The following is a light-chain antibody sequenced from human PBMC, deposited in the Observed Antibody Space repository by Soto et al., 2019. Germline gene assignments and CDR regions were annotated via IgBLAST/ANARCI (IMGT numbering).Light chain of an antibody. V-gene: IGLV2-14*01. J-gene: IGLJ1*01. Sequence: QSALTQPASVSGSPGQSITISCSGSSGDIGGHKYVSWYQQHPGKAPKLIIYDLTNRPSGVSNRFSGSKSGNTASLTISGLQAEDEADYYCTSYTTSLYVFGSGTKLT. CDR2: DLT. CDR1: SGDIGGHKY. CDR3: TSYTTSLYV.